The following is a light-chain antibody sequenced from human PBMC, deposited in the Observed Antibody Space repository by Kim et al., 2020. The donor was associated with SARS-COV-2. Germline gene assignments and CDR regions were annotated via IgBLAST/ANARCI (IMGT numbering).Light chain of an antibody. Sequence: VSPGERAPRSCRASQSVSSNLAWYQQKPGQAPSLLIYGASTGAAGIPARFSGSGSGTEFTLTISSLQSEDFAVYYCQQYNNWPLTFGGGTKVDIK. CDR1: QSVSSN. CDR3: QQYNNWPLT. CDR2: GAS. J-gene: IGKJ4*01. V-gene: IGKV3-15*01.